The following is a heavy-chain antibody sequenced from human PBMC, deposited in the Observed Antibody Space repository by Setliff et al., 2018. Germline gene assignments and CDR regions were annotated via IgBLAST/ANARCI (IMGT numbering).Heavy chain of an antibody. CDR1: GYTFTNYG. D-gene: IGHD2-2*01. J-gene: IGHJ4*02. CDR2: INNYSFKT. Sequence: ASVKVSCKTSGYTFTNYGINWVRQAPGQGLEWMGWINNYSFKTNSPQKFLDRLTMTTDTSTSAAYLEFKSLRSDDTAIYYCSRLVRFCTKISCQRLLGDDYWGQGALVTVSS. CDR3: SRLVRFCTKISCQRLLGDDY. V-gene: IGHV1-18*01.